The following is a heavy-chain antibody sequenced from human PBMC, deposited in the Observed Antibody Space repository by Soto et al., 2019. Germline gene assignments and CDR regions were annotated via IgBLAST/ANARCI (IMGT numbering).Heavy chain of an antibody. CDR3: ARDRKGYSGYVGPTPGFSYYMDV. CDR2: KSSRSSYI. J-gene: IGHJ6*03. CDR1: GFTFSSYS. V-gene: IGHV3-21*01. Sequence: PGGSLSLSCAASGFTFSSYSMNWVRQAPRKGLEWDSSKSSRSSYIYYADTEKGRYTISRENATNSLYLQMNRLRAEDTAVYYCARDRKGYSGYVGPTPGFSYYMDVLGKGTTVTVSS. D-gene: IGHD5-12*01.